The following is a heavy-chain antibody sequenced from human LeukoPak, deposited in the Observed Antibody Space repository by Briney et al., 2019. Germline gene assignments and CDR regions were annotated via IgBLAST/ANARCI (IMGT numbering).Heavy chain of an antibody. J-gene: IGHJ6*03. V-gene: IGHV4-34*01. Sequence: SETLSLTCAVYGGSFSRYYWTWIRQPPGKGLEWIGEINHSGSANYNPSLKSRVTISVDASKSQFSLKLSSVTAADTAVYYCARVASILTVKVERNYYYYYMDVWGKGTTVTVSS. CDR2: INHSGSA. CDR1: GGSFSRYY. D-gene: IGHD4-17*01. CDR3: ARVASILTVKVERNYYYYYMDV.